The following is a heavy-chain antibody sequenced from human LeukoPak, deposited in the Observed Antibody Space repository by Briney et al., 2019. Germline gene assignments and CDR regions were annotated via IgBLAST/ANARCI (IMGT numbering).Heavy chain of an antibody. Sequence: TGGSLRLSCAASGFTFSSYDMHWVRQPTGKGLEWVSVIGTAGDTYYPGSAKSRFTISRKNDKNSLYLQINSLRTGDTAAHYCARGTNYDILTGYDTGRGSWYFDLWGHGTLVTVTA. V-gene: IGHV3-13*04. J-gene: IGHJ2*01. D-gene: IGHD3-9*01. CDR1: GFTFSSYD. CDR2: IGTAGDT. CDR3: ARGTNYDILTGYDTGRGSWYFDL.